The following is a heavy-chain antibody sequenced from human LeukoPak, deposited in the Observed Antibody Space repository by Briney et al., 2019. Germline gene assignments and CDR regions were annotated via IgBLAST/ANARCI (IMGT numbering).Heavy chain of an antibody. V-gene: IGHV4-30-2*01. J-gene: IGHJ4*02. CDR2: IYHSGST. CDR3: ARAGEYSSSWYGIFDY. CDR1: GGSISSGGYS. Sequence: ASETLSLTCAVSGGSISSGGYSWSWIRQPPGKGLEWIGYIYHSGSTYYNPSLKSRVTISVDRSKNQFSLKLSSVTAADTAVYYCARAGEYSSSWYGIFDYWGQGTLVTVSS. D-gene: IGHD6-13*01.